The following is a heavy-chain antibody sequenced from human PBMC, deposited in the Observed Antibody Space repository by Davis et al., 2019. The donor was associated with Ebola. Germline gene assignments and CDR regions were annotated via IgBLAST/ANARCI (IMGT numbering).Heavy chain of an antibody. J-gene: IGHJ4*02. CDR3: ARSLMVYATPFDY. V-gene: IGHV3-66*03. Sequence: GESLKISCAASEFSVSSNHMSWLRQAPGKRLEWVSIIYSYDRVESADYVKGRFTISRHISKNTLYLQMNSLRAEDTAVYYCARSLMVYATPFDYWGQGTLVTVSS. CDR2: IYSYDRV. D-gene: IGHD2-8*01. CDR1: EFSVSSNH.